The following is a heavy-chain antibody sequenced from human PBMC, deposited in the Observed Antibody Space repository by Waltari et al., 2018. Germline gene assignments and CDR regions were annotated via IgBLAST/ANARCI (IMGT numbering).Heavy chain of an antibody. J-gene: IGHJ4*02. D-gene: IGHD3-10*01. CDR2: IIPIFGTA. Sequence: QVQLVQSGAEVKKPGSSVKVSCKASGGTFSGYAISWVRQAPGQGLEWMGGIIPIFGTANYAQKFQGRVTITADESTSTAYMELSSLRSEDTAVYYCARDSMVRGVIIRSLGYWGQGTLVTVSS. V-gene: IGHV1-69*01. CDR1: GGTFSGYA. CDR3: ARDSMVRGVIIRSLGY.